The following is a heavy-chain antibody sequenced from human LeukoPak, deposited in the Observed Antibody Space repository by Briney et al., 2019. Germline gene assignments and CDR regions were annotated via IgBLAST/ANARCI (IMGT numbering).Heavy chain of an antibody. CDR3: ARPQGGRQLWLHFDY. D-gene: IGHD5-18*01. CDR2: ISYDGGSK. Sequence: GGSLRLSCAASGFTFSDYAIHWVHLAPGRGLEWVSVISYDGGSKYYADSVKGRFTISRDNSKNTLYLQMNSLRAEDTAAYYCARPQGGRQLWLHFDYWGQGTQVTVSS. J-gene: IGHJ4*02. V-gene: IGHV3-30-3*01. CDR1: GFTFSDYA.